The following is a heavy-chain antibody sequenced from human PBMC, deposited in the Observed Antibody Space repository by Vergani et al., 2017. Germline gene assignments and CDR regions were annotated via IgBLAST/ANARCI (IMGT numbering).Heavy chain of an antibody. CDR1: GITFKNAW. J-gene: IGHJ6*03. V-gene: IGHV3-15*01. Sequence: EVQVVESGGGLIKPGGSLRLSCVVSGITFKNAWINWVRQAPGKGLEWIGRIRSKNDGGTADYAAPLKGRFTISRDDSKDSAFLLVNNLKTEDTAVYYCATNYCSSTSCAYYYYYYMDVWGKGTTVTVSS. CDR3: ATNYCSSTSCAYYYYYYMDV. D-gene: IGHD2-2*01. CDR2: IRSKNDGGTA.